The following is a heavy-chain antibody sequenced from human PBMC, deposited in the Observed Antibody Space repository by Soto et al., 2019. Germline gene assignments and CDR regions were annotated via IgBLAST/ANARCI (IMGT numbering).Heavy chain of an antibody. CDR3: AKVKGSNWNDDLLGYYYYGMDV. CDR2: ISYDGSNK. CDR1: GFTFSSYG. D-gene: IGHD1-20*01. Sequence: GGSLRLSCAASGFTFSSYGMHWVRQAPGKELEWVSVISYDGSNKYYADSVKGRFTISRDNSKNTLYLQMNSLRAEDTAVYYCAKVKGSNWNDDLLGYYYYGMDVWGQGTTVTVSS. V-gene: IGHV3-30*18. J-gene: IGHJ6*02.